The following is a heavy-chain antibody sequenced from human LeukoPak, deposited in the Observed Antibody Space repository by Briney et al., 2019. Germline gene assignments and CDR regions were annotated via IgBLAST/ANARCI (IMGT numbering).Heavy chain of an antibody. CDR2: TYYRSKWYN. CDR3: ARDLSGGTAMVEDQFDY. J-gene: IGHJ4*02. V-gene: IGHV6-1*01. D-gene: IGHD5-18*01. Sequence: SQTLSLTCAISGDSVSSNSAAWTWIRQSPSRGLEWLGRTYYRSKWYNDYAVSVKSRITINPDTSENQFSLQLNSVTPEDTAVYYCARDLSGGTAMVEDQFDYWGRGTLVTVSS. CDR1: GDSVSSNSAA.